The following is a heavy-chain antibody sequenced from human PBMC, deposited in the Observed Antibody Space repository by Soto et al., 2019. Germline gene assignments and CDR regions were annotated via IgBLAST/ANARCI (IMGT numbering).Heavy chain of an antibody. Sequence: GASVKVSCKASGGTFSSYAISWVRQAPGQGLEWMGGIIPIFGIANYAQKFQGRVTITADESTSTAYMELSSLRSEDTAVYYCARDDYGGTKRPYYYYYGMDVWGQGTTVTVS. CDR2: IIPIFGIA. D-gene: IGHD4-17*01. V-gene: IGHV1-69*13. CDR3: ARDDYGGTKRPYYYYYGMDV. J-gene: IGHJ6*02. CDR1: GGTFSSYA.